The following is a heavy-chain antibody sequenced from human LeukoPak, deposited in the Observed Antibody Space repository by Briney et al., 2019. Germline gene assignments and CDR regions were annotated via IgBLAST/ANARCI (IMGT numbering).Heavy chain of an antibody. V-gene: IGHV4-39*01. J-gene: IGHJ6*02. CDR1: GGSISSSSYY. CDR2: IYYSGST. Sequence: SSETLSLTCTVSGGSISSSSYYWGWIRQPPGKGLEWIGSIYYSGSTYYNPSLKSRVTISVDTSKNQFSLKLSSVIAADTAVYYCASGWLQVYYYGMDVWGQGTTVTVSS. CDR3: ASGWLQVYYYGMDV. D-gene: IGHD5-24*01.